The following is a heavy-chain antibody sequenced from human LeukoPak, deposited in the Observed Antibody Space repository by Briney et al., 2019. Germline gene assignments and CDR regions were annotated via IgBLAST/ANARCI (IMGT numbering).Heavy chain of an antibody. J-gene: IGHJ3*02. V-gene: IGHV3-23*01. D-gene: IGHD5-24*01. CDR3: AKPQNYLDAFDI. Sequence: GGSLRPSCAASGFTFSSYAMSWVRQVPGKGLEWVSVMSGSGDTIQYADSVNGRFTISRDNSNNRLYLQMNSLRAEDTAVYFCAKPQNYLDAFDIWGQGTTVIVPS. CDR1: GFTFSSYA. CDR2: MSGSGDTI.